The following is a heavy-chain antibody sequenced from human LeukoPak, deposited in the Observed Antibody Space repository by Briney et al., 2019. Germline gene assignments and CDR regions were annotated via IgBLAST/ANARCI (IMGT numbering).Heavy chain of an antibody. V-gene: IGHV4-59*01. CDR1: GGSISDYY. Sequence: SETLSLTCTVSGGSISDYYWNWIRQPPGKGLEWIGYIYYSGSTTYNPSLKSRVTMSVDTAKNQFSLKLRSVTAADTAVYYCAXXDFCSKSXCYLRPMDVWGKGTTVTVSS. CDR3: AXXDFCSKSXCYLRPMDV. D-gene: IGHD3-3*01. J-gene: IGHJ6*03. CDR2: IYYSGST.